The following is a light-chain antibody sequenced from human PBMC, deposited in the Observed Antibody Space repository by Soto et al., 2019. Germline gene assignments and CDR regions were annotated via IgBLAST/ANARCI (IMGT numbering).Light chain of an antibody. Sequence: DMQMTHSPSTLCASVGYRVTITCRASQTISGWLAWYQQRPGKAPNLLIFDASTLESGVPSRFSGSGSGTTFTLTISSLQSDDFATYYCLQYNGYYRTFGQGTKVDIK. CDR3: LQYNGYYRT. V-gene: IGKV1-5*01. J-gene: IGKJ1*01. CDR2: DAS. CDR1: QTISGW.